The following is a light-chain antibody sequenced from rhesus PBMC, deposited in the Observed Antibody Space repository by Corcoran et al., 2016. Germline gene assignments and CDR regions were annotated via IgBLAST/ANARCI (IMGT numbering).Light chain of an antibody. Sequence: EIVMTQSPATLSLSPGERATLSCRASQSVSSYVAWYQQKPEQAPRPLIYGASSRATGIPDRFSGRGSGTGFTLIISSLEPEDVGVYYCQQYNNWLTFGGGTKVELK. CDR1: QSVSSY. J-gene: IGKJ4*01. V-gene: IGKV3S9*01. CDR2: GAS. CDR3: QQYNNWLT.